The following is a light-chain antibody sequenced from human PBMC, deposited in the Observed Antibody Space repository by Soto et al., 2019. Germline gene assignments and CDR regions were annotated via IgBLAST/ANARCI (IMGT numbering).Light chain of an antibody. CDR2: EVS. V-gene: IGLV2-14*01. CDR1: SSDVGGYNY. J-gene: IGLJ1*01. Sequence: QSALAQPASVSGSPGQSITISCTGTSSDVGGYNYVSWYQLHPGRVPKLMIYEVSVRSSGVSNRFSGSKSLNTASLTISGLQAEDEADYYCSSYTSSSTPYVFGTGTKLTVL. CDR3: SSYTSSSTPYV.